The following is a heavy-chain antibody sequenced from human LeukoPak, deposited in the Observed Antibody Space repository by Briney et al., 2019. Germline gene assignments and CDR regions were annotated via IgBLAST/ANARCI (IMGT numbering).Heavy chain of an antibody. J-gene: IGHJ4*02. CDR1: GGFISSGGYS. Sequence: SETLSLTCAVSGGFISSGGYSWSWIRQPPGKGLEGIGYIYHSGSTYYNPSLKSRVTISVDRSKNQFSLKLSSVTAADTAVYYCARVAVRGAADYWGQGTLVTVSS. V-gene: IGHV4-30-2*01. CDR3: ARVAVRGAADY. CDR2: IYHSGST. D-gene: IGHD3-10*02.